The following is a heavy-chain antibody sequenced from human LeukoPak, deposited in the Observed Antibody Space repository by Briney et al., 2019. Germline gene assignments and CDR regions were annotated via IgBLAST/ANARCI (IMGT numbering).Heavy chain of an antibody. J-gene: IGHJ4*02. CDR1: GFTFSSYW. CDR3: ARDGIAAAVAVNSS. V-gene: IGHV3-7*01. D-gene: IGHD6-13*01. Sequence: GGSLRLSCAASGFTFSSYWMSWVRQAPGKGLEWVANIKQDGSEKYYVDSVKGRFTISRENAKNSLYLQMNSLRAEDTAVYYCARDGIAAAVAVNSSWGQGTLVTVSS. CDR2: IKQDGSEK.